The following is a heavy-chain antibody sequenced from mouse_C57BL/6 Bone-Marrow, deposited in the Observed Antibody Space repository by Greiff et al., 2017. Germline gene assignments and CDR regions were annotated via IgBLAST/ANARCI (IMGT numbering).Heavy chain of an antibody. CDR2: IDPANGNT. V-gene: IGHV14-3*01. Sequence: VQLQQSVAELVRPGASGKLSCTASGFNIKNTYMHWVKQRPEQGLEWIGRIDPANGNTKYAPKFQGKATITADTSSNTAYLQLSSLTSEDTAIYYCARAHFYDGYYGYFDYWGQGTTLTVSS. J-gene: IGHJ2*01. CDR3: ARAHFYDGYYGYFDY. D-gene: IGHD2-3*01. CDR1: GFNIKNTY.